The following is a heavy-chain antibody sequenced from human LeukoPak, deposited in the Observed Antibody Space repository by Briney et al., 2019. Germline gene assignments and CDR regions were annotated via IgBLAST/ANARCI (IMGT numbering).Heavy chain of an antibody. CDR1: GFTFSSYA. Sequence: GGSLRLSCAASGFTFSSYAMSWVRQAPGKGLEWVSAISGSGGSTYYADSVKGRFTISRDNSKNTLYLQMNSLRAEDTAVYYCARDYDYVWGSYRPTFDYWGQGTLVTASS. CDR3: ARDYDYVWGSYRPTFDY. J-gene: IGHJ4*02. CDR2: ISGSGGST. D-gene: IGHD3-16*02. V-gene: IGHV3-23*01.